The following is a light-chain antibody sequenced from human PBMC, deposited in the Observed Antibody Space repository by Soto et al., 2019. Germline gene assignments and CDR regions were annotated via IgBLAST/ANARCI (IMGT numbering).Light chain of an antibody. V-gene: IGKV3-15*01. Sequence: EIVMTQSPGTLSVSPGERATLSCRASQSVRSKLAWYQQKPGQAPRLLIYDASTRAAGIPARFSGSGSGTEFTRTISSLQSEDFAVYYCQQYNNWPAITFGQGTRLEIK. CDR3: QQYNNWPAIT. CDR2: DAS. CDR1: QSVRSK. J-gene: IGKJ5*01.